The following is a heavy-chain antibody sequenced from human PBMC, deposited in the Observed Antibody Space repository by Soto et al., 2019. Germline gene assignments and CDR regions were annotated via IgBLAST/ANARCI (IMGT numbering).Heavy chain of an antibody. D-gene: IGHD1-1*01. V-gene: IGHV3-11*06. CDR3: ARSGDNYNRLDY. CDR1: GFTFSDYY. CDR2: SSNSGTFS. J-gene: IGHJ4*02. Sequence: PGGSLRLSCEGSGFTFSDYYISWIRRAPGKGLEWISYSSNSGTFSRYADSVKGRFSISRDNTKNLLYLQMNSLRAEDTAVYYCARSGDNYNRLDYWGQGTPVTVSS.